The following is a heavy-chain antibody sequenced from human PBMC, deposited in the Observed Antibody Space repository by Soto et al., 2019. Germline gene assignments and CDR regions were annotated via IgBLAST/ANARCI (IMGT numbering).Heavy chain of an antibody. CDR2: INPSGGST. V-gene: IGHV1-46*03. CDR3: AREWLERGHVFDI. CDR1: GYTFTSYY. J-gene: IGHJ3*02. Sequence: QVQLVQSGAEVKKPGASVKISCEASGYTFTSYYMHWVRQAPGQGLEWMGIINPSGGSTGYAQKFQGRVTMTRDTSKSTVYMELSSLRSEDTAVYYCAREWLERGHVFDIWGQGTLVTVSS. D-gene: IGHD6-19*01.